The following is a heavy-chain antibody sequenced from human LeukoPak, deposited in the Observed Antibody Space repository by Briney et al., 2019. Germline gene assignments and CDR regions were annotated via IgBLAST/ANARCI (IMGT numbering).Heavy chain of an antibody. J-gene: IGHJ4*02. V-gene: IGHV3-74*03. CDR2: ISGDGTNK. CDR1: GFPFSSYW. Sequence: GGSLRLSCEASGFPFSSYWMLWVRQAPGKGLEWVSRISGDGTNKTYADFVRGRFTISRDNTKNTLYLQMNRLKVEDTAGYYCSSSQRDYWGQGVLVTVSP. CDR3: SSSQRDY.